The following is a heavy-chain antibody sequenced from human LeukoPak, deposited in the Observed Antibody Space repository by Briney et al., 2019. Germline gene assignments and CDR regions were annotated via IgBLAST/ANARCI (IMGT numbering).Heavy chain of an antibody. Sequence: PSETLSLTCTVSGGSISSYFWNWVRQPPGQGLEWLGYMSNTGITNYNPSLKSRVTISADTYKNKFSLNLKSVTAADTAVYYCAKASVATAVLFDSWGQGTLVAVSS. D-gene: IGHD5-12*01. V-gene: IGHV4-59*01. CDR2: MSNTGIT. J-gene: IGHJ4*02. CDR3: AKASVATAVLFDS. CDR1: GGSISSYF.